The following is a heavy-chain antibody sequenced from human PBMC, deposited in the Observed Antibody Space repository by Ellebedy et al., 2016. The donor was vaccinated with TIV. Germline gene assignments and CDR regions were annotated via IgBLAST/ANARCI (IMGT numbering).Heavy chain of an antibody. D-gene: IGHD6-13*01. V-gene: IGHV1-18*01. CDR3: ASVGIAASF. CDR1: GGSINSHA. J-gene: IGHJ4*02. Sequence: AASVKVSCKASGGSINSHAISWVRQAPGQGPEWMGWISAFNGNTNYAQNVQGRVTMTTDTSTTTAYMELRNLRSDDTAVYYCASVGIAASFWGQGTLVTVSS. CDR2: ISAFNGNT.